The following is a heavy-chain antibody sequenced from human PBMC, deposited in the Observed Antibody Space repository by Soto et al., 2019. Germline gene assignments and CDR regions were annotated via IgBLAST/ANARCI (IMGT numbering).Heavy chain of an antibody. Sequence: EVQLVETGGGLIQPGGSLRLSCAASGFTVSSNYMSWVRQAPGKGLEWVSVIYSGGSTYYADSVRGRFTISRDNSKNTLYLQMKSPKAEDKAGDYLAREPPATKHGIDVWGQGTTVTVSS. J-gene: IGHJ6*02. CDR3: AREPPATKHGIDV. CDR1: GFTVSSNY. V-gene: IGHV3-53*02. CDR2: IYSGGST.